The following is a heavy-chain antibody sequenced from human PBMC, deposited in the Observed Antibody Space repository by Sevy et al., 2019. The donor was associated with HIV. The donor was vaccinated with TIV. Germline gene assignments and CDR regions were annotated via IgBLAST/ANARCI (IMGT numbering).Heavy chain of an antibody. CDR2: IFSGGST. CDR1: GFTVSSNY. D-gene: IGHD3-3*01. J-gene: IGHJ6*02. CDR3: ARGMILEGSWCGMDV. V-gene: IGHV3-53*01. Sequence: GGCLRLSCAVSGFTVSSNYMTWVRQAPGKGLEWVSVIFSGGSTYYADSVKGRFTISRDNSRNTLSLQMNSLRAEDTAVYYCARGMILEGSWCGMDVWGQGTTVTVSS.